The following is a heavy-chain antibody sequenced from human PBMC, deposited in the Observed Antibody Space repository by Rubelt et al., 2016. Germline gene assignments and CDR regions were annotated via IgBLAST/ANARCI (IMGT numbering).Heavy chain of an antibody. V-gene: IGHV3-7*01. Sequence: SNVWMSWVRQAPGKGLEWVANIHQDGSEKYYVDSVKGRFTISRDNAKNSLYLQMNSLRAEDTAVYYCARDLSIAAGPFDYWGQGTLVTVSS. D-gene: IGHD6-13*01. J-gene: IGHJ4*02. CDR1: SNVW. CDR3: ARDLSIAAGPFDY. CDR2: IHQDGSEK.